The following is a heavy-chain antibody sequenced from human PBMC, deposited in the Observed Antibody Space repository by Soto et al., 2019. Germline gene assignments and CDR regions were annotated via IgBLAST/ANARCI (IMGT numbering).Heavy chain of an antibody. J-gene: IGHJ4*02. D-gene: IGHD3-10*01. CDR2: IYDSGST. V-gene: IGHV4-31*03. CDR3: ARKQAGYFYGIDY. CDR1: GGSITSGGYY. Sequence: SETLSLTCTVSGGSITSGGYYWSWIRQHPGKGLEWLGYIYDSGSTFYNPSLKSRITLSVDTSKNQFSLKLSSVTVADTAVYFCARKQAGYFYGIDYWRQGTLVTVSS.